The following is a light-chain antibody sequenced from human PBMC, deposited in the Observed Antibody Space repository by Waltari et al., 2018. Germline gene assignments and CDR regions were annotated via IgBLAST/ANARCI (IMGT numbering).Light chain of an antibody. J-gene: IGKJ4*01. CDR1: QSVLYSSNNKNY. Sequence: DIVMTHSPDSLAVSLGERATINCKSSQSVLYSSNNKNYLAWYQQKPGQPPKLLIYWASTRESGVPDRFSGSGSGTDFTLTISSLQAEDVAVYYCQQYYSTPPRLTFGGGTKVEIK. V-gene: IGKV4-1*01. CDR3: QQYYSTPPRLT. CDR2: WAS.